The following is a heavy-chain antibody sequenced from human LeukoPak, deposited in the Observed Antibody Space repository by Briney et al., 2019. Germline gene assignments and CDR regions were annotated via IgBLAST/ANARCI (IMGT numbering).Heavy chain of an antibody. CDR2: IYYSGST. V-gene: IGHV4-61*01. D-gene: IGHD4-17*01. Sequence: SETLSLICTVSGGSVSSGSYYWTWIRQPPGKGLEWIGYIYYSGSTNYNPSLKSRVTISVDTSKNQFSLKLSSVTAADTAVYYCARDGQDYGDYDYYYGMDVWGKGTTVTVSS. CDR1: GGSVSSGSYY. J-gene: IGHJ6*04. CDR3: ARDGQDYGDYDYYYGMDV.